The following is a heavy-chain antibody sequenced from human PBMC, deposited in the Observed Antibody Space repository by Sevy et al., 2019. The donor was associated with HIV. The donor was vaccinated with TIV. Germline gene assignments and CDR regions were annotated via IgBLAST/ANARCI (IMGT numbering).Heavy chain of an antibody. CDR1: GFTFSSYW. CDR3: ARDRCSSTSCYRDYYYGMDV. V-gene: IGHV3-48*01. CDR2: ISSSRSTI. J-gene: IGHJ6*02. D-gene: IGHD2-2*02. Sequence: GESLKISCAASGFTFSSYWMSWVRQAPGKGLEWVSYISSSRSTIYYADSVKGRFTISRDNAKNSLYLQMNSLRAEDTAVYYCARDRCSSTSCYRDYYYGMDVWGQGTTVTVSS.